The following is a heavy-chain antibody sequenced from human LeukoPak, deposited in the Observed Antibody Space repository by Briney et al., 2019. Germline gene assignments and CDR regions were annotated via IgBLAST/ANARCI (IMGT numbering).Heavy chain of an antibody. CDR3: ARGRPRVPYSGYGLDY. D-gene: IGHD5-12*01. V-gene: IGHV4-34*01. CDR1: GGSFSGYY. CDR2: INHSGST. J-gene: IGHJ4*02. Sequence: SETLSLTCAVYGGSFSGYYWSWIRQPPGKGLEWIGEINHSGSTNYNPSLKSRVTISVDASKNQFSLRLSSVTAADTAVYYCARGRPRVPYSGYGLDYWGQGTLVTVSS.